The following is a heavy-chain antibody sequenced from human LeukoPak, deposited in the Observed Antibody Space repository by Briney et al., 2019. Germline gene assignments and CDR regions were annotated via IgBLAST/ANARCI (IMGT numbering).Heavy chain of an antibody. CDR1: GYTFTGYY. Sequence: GASVKVSCKSAGYTFTGYYMHWVRQAPGQGLEWMGCINPNSGGTNYAQKFQGRVTMTRDTSISTAYMELSRLTSDDTAVYYCARDPPIGGADVFDIWGQGTMVTVSS. D-gene: IGHD3-10*01. J-gene: IGHJ3*02. V-gene: IGHV1-2*02. CDR3: ARDPPIGGADVFDI. CDR2: INPNSGGT.